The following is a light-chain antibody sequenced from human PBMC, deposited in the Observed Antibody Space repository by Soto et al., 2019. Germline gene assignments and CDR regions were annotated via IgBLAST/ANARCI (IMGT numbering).Light chain of an antibody. Sequence: ETVLTQSPGTRALSPGERVTLSCRASQSVTYRYLAWYQQKPGQAPRLLIYAASTRATGIPDRFSGSGSGTDFTFTISRLEPGDFAVYYCQQYGSSPWTFGQGTKVDIK. CDR3: QQYGSSPWT. V-gene: IGKV3-20*01. CDR2: AAS. J-gene: IGKJ1*01. CDR1: QSVTYRY.